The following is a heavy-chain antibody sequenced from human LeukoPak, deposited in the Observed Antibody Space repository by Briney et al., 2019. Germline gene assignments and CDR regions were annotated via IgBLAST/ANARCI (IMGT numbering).Heavy chain of an antibody. J-gene: IGHJ6*02. D-gene: IGHD3-10*01. CDR1: GYTFISYW. V-gene: IGHV5-51*01. Sequence: GESLKISCKGSGYTFISYWIAWVRQMPGKDLEFMGIIYPADSDTRYSPSFQGQVTISADKSINTAYLQWSRLQASDTAMYYCVKGLSGTYFGMDVWGPGTMVTVSS. CDR3: VKGLSGTYFGMDV. CDR2: IYPADSDT.